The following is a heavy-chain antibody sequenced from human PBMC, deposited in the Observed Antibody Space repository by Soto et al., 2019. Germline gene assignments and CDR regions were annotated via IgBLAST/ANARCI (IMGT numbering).Heavy chain of an antibody. CDR2: VSGGSSHI. CDR3: TKGPSDYYGMDV. CDR1: GFTFSSYV. V-gene: IGHV3-23*01. J-gene: IGHJ6*02. Sequence: EVQLLESGGGLTQPGGSLRLSCAASGFTFSSYVMSWVRQAPGKGLEWVSTVSGGSSHIYYADSVKGRFTISRDNSRNTLFLQMNSLSAEDTAAYYCTKGPSDYYGMDVWGQGTAVTVSS.